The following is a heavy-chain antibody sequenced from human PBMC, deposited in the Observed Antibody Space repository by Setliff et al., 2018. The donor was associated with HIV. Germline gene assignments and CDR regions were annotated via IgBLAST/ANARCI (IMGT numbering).Heavy chain of an antibody. J-gene: IGHJ4*02. CDR3: ARQGNIVVVTSFDY. D-gene: IGHD2-21*02. CDR2: VDYTGST. V-gene: IGHV4-39*07. Sequence: SETLSLSCAASEFTFSSYWMTWVRQAPGKGLEWVGNVDYTGSTYYNPSLKSRVTISVDTSKNQFSLRLNSVTAADTAVYYCARQGNIVVVTSFDYWGQGTLVTVSS. CDR1: EFTFSSYW.